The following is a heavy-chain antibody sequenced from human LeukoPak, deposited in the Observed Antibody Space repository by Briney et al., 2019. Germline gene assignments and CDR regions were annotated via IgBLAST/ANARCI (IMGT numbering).Heavy chain of an antibody. CDR2: IIPIFGTA. CDR3: ARPHLNRYCSSTSCYHWFDP. D-gene: IGHD2-2*01. J-gene: IGHJ5*02. CDR1: GYTFTCYY. Sequence: GASVKVSCTASGYTFTCYYMHWVRQAPGQGLEWMGGIIPIFGTANYAQKFEGIVTITADESTSTAYMELSSLRSEDTAVYYCARPHLNRYCSSTSCYHWFDPWGQGTLVTVSS. V-gene: IGHV1-69*13.